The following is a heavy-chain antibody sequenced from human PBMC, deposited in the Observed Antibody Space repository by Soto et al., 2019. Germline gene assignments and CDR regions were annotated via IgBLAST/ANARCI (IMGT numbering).Heavy chain of an antibody. V-gene: IGHV6-1*01. D-gene: IGHD5-18*01. CDR1: GDSVSSNSAA. CDR3: ARADVDTTLEYYFHY. CDR2: TYYRSKWYN. Sequence: SQTLSLTCAISGDSVSSNSAAWNCIRQSPSRGLEWLGRTYYRSKWYNDYAISVKSRITINPDTSKNQFSLQLNSVIPEDTAVYYCARADVDTTLEYYFHYWGQGTLVTVSS. J-gene: IGHJ4*02.